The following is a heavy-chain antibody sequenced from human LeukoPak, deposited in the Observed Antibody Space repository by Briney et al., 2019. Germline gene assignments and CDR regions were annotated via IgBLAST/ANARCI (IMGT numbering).Heavy chain of an antibody. Sequence: SETLSLTCTVSGGSFSTYYWSWIRQPPGKGLEWIGYIYYSGSTNYNPSLESRVTMSVDTSKSQFSLRLTSLTAADTAVYYCARGDRDAFEIWGRGTMVTVSS. J-gene: IGHJ3*02. CDR1: GGSFSTYY. CDR3: ARGDRDAFEI. V-gene: IGHV4-59*01. CDR2: IYYSGST.